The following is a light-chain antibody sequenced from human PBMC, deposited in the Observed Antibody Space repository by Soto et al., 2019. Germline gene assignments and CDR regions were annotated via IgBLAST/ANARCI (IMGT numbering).Light chain of an antibody. CDR1: YNFSTF. V-gene: IGKV3-11*01. J-gene: IGKJ1*01. CDR2: GAS. Sequence: EVVLTQSPATLSLSPGERATLSFSASYNFSTFVDWYQQQPGQAPRLLIYGASNRATGIPARFSGSGSGTDFTLTISNLEPEDFAVYYCQQHSHWPPWTFGQGTKVDIK. CDR3: QQHSHWPPWT.